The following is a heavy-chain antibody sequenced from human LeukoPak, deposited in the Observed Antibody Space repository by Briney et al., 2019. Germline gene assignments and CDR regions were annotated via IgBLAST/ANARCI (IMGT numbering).Heavy chain of an antibody. CDR3: ASHSSYVSPFRS. Sequence: SETLSLTCSVSGGSISNSSYYWGWIRQPPGKGLEWIGSIFYSGTTFYNLSLERRVTISVDTAKDLCARKLSSVTAPDPAMYYCASHSSYVSPFRSWGRGPRVTVSP. J-gene: IGHJ5*02. D-gene: IGHD3-10*02. CDR1: GGSISNSSYY. CDR2: IFYSGTT. V-gene: IGHV4-39*01.